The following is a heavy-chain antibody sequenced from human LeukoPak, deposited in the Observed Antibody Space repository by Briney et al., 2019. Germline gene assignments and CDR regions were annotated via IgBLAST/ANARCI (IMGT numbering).Heavy chain of an antibody. D-gene: IGHD3-22*01. V-gene: IGHV3-66*01. Sequence: GGSLRLSCAASGFTVSSNYMSWVRQAPGKGLEWVSVIYSGGSTYYADSVKGRFTISRDNSKNTLYLQMNSLRAEDTAVYYCARDRLSGGYYFDYWGQRTLVTVSS. CDR2: IYSGGST. CDR1: GFTVSSNY. CDR3: ARDRLSGGYYFDY. J-gene: IGHJ4*02.